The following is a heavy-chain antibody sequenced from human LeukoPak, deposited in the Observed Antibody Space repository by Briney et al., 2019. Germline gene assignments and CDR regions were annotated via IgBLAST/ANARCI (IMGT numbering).Heavy chain of an antibody. V-gene: IGHV3-66*01. CDR3: ARDYGWAFDL. CDR2: IDSGGTT. J-gene: IGHJ3*01. Sequence: GGSLRLSCAASGFSVSGNSMNWVRRAPGKGLEWVSVIDSGGTTYYADSVRGRFIISRDNAKNSLYLQMNSLRDEDTAVYYCARDYGWAFDLWGQGTMVTVSS. CDR1: GFSVSGNS. D-gene: IGHD2-8*02.